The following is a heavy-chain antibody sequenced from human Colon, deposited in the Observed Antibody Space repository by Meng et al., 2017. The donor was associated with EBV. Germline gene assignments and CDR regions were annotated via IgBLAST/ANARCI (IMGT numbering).Heavy chain of an antibody. V-gene: IGHV4-34*01. CDR1: GGSFSGYY. J-gene: IGHJ4*02. CDR2: INHSGST. D-gene: IGHD4-17*01. Sequence: QGQIAEWGAGLLKPSEPLSLTCAVSGGSFSGYYWSWIRQAPGKGLEWIGEINHSGSTKFNPSLESRVSISVDTSENQVSLKLTSVTAADTAVYYCARRTTVNLRSFDSWGQGTLVTVSS. CDR3: ARRTTVNLRSFDS.